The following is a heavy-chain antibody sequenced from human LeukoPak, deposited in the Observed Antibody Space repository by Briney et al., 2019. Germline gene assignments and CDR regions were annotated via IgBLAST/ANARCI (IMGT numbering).Heavy chain of an antibody. Sequence: ASVKVSCKASGYTFTSYDINWVRQATGQGLEWMGWMNPNSGNTGYAQKFQGRVTMTRNTSISTAYMELSSLRSEDTAVYYCASLYDSSGYYDYYYYGMDVWGQGTTVTVSS. CDR1: GYTFTSYD. CDR3: ASLYDSSGYYDYYYYGMDV. CDR2: MNPNSGNT. D-gene: IGHD3-22*01. V-gene: IGHV1-8*01. J-gene: IGHJ6*02.